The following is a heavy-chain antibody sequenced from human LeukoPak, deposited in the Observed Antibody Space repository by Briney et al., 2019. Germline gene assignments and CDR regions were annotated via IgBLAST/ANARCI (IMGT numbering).Heavy chain of an antibody. CDR2: INHSGST. CDR3: ASSWGSDWFDP. Sequence: SETLSLTCAVYGGSFSGYYWSWIRQPPGKGLEWIGEINHSGSTNYNPSLKSRVTISVDTSKNQFSLKLSSVTAADTAVYYCASSWGSDWFDPWGQGTLVTVSS. J-gene: IGHJ5*02. V-gene: IGHV4-34*01. CDR1: GGSFSGYY. D-gene: IGHD7-27*01.